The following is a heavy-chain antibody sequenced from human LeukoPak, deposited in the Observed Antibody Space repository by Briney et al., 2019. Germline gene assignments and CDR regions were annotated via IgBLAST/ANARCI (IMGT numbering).Heavy chain of an antibody. Sequence: GGSLRLSCAASAFTFSSYSMNWVRQAPGKGLEWVSSISSSSSYIYYADSVKGRFTISRDNAKNSLYLQMNSLRAEDTAVYYCARDSGSSSWYPYYFDYWGQGTLVTVSS. CDR2: ISSSSSYI. V-gene: IGHV3-21*01. J-gene: IGHJ4*02. CDR3: ARDSGSSSWYPYYFDY. D-gene: IGHD6-13*01. CDR1: AFTFSSYS.